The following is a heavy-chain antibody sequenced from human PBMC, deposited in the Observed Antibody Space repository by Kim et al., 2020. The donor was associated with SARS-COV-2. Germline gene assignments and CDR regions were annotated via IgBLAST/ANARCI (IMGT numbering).Heavy chain of an antibody. CDR2: ISSSSSYI. CDR1: GFTFSSYS. D-gene: IGHD6-13*01. CDR3: ARASIDYSSSWYVALATYYYYYGMDV. V-gene: IGHV3-21*01. Sequence: GGSLRLFCAASGFTFSSYSMNWVRQAPGKGLEWVSSISSSSSYIYYADSVKGRFTISRDNAKNSLYLQMNSLRAEDTAVYYCARASIDYSSSWYVALATYYYYYGMDVWGQGTTVTVSS. J-gene: IGHJ6*02.